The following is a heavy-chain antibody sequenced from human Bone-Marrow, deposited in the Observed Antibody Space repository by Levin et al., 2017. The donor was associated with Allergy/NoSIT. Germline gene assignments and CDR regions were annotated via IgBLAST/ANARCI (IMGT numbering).Heavy chain of an antibody. CDR1: GGSISSGGYS. V-gene: IGHV4-30-2*06. J-gene: IGHJ3*01. D-gene: IGHD6-25*01. Sequence: SQTLSLTCDVSGGSISSGGYSWTWIRQSPGKGLEWIGYIYHSGNAYFNPSLKSRVTISVDRSRNQFSLKLTSVTAADTAIYYCARETANDAFDLWGQGTMVTVSS. CDR2: IYHSGNA. CDR3: ARETANDAFDL.